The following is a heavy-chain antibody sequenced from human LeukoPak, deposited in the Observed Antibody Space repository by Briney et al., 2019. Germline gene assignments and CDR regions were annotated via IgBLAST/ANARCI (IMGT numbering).Heavy chain of an antibody. D-gene: IGHD5-18*01. CDR1: GFSSSVYA. CDR3: ASRVSGSSCASP. Sequence: GGSLRPSCAASGFSSSVYAMHWVRQAPDKGLEWVAIISYDGSNKYYADSVKGRFTISRDNSKNTAYLQMNSQRAENTAVYYCASRVSGSSCASPWGQGTLVTVSS. CDR2: ISYDGSNK. V-gene: IGHV3-30*04. J-gene: IGHJ5*02.